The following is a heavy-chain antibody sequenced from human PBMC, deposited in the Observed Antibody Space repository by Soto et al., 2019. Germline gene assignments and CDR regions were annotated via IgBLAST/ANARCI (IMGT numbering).Heavy chain of an antibody. Sequence: QVTLKESGPVLVIPTETLTLTCSVSGFSLNILRMGVNWIRQSPGKALEWLAHIYSNDEKSYSTSLKSRLTISKDTSKGQVVLTMTNMDPMDTATYYCARIRDGYNVDYWGQGTLVTVSS. D-gene: IGHD5-12*01. CDR1: GFSLNILRMG. CDR2: IYSNDEK. V-gene: IGHV2-26*01. J-gene: IGHJ4*02. CDR3: ARIRDGYNVDY.